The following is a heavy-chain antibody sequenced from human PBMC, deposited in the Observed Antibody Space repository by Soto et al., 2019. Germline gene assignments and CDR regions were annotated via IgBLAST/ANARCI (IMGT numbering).Heavy chain of an antibody. V-gene: IGHV5-10-1*01. Sequence: GHSLKISCRGSGYSFTSYWISWVRQMPGKGLEWMGRIDPSDSYTNYSPSFRGHVTISADKSISTAYLQWSSLKASDTAMYYCASTNGLLNYGMDVWGQRTTVTVSS. CDR3: ASTNGLLNYGMDV. J-gene: IGHJ6*02. CDR2: IDPSDSYT. CDR1: GYSFTSYW. D-gene: IGHD1-1*01.